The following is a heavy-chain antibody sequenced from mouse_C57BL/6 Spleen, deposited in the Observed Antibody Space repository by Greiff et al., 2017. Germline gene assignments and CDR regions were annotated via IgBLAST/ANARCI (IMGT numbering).Heavy chain of an antibody. CDR1: GYAFSSYW. CDR3: ARDDWFDY. D-gene: IGHD2-4*01. J-gene: IGHJ2*01. CDR2: IYPGDGDT. V-gene: IGHV1-82*01. Sequence: VQLVEPGPELVKPGASVKISCKASGYAFSSYWMNWVKQRPGNGLEWIGRIYPGDGDTNYNGKFQGKATLTADNYSSTAYMQLSSLTSEDSAVYFYARDDWFDYWGQGTTLTVSS.